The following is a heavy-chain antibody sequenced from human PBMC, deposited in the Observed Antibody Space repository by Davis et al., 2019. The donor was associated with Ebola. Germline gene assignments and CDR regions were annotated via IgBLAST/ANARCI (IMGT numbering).Heavy chain of an antibody. Sequence: SETLSLTCAVSGGSFSGYYWTWIRQSPGKGLEWIGRLYISGSTNYNPSLKSRVTMSVDTPKNQFSLKLTSVTAADTAMYYCATDYGREWGQGTLVTVSS. CDR1: GGSFSGYY. CDR2: LYISGST. D-gene: IGHD4-17*01. J-gene: IGHJ4*02. V-gene: IGHV4-4*07. CDR3: ATDYGRE.